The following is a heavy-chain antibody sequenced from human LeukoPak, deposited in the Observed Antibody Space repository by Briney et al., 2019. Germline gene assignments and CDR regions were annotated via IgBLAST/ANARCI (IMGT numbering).Heavy chain of an antibody. D-gene: IGHD5-18*01. J-gene: IGHJ6*02. CDR1: GFTFSSYG. CDR3: AKGRVDTAMVDYYYYGMDV. Sequence: GGSLRLSCAASGFTFSSYGMHWVRQAPGKGLEWVAVISYDGSNKYYAGSVKGRFTISRDNSKNTLYLQMNSLRAEDTAVYYCAKGRVDTAMVDYYYYGMDVWGQGTTVTVSS. V-gene: IGHV3-30*18. CDR2: ISYDGSNK.